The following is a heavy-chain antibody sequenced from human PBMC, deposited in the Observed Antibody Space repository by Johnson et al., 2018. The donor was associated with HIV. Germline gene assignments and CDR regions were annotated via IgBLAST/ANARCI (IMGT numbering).Heavy chain of an antibody. J-gene: IGHJ3*01. CDR3: AREGILWFGELFLGMGS. D-gene: IGHD3-10*01. V-gene: IGHV3-11*04. Sequence: VQLVESGGGLVKPGGSLRLSCAASGFTFSDYYMTWIRQAPGKGLEWVSYISISGSTIYYADSVKGLFSISRDNAKNSLSRQMNSLRAEDTAVYYCAREGILWFGELFLGMGSWGQGTMVIVSS. CDR1: GFTFSDYY. CDR2: ISISGSTI.